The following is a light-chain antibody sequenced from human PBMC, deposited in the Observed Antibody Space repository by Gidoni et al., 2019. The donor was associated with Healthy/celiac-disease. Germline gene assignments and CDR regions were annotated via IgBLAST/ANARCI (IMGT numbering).Light chain of an antibody. CDR1: QSISSW. V-gene: IGKV1-5*03. J-gene: IGKJ3*01. CDR2: KAC. Sequence: DIQMTQSPSTLSASVGDRVTLTCRASQSISSWLAWDQQNPGKAPKLLSYKACSLERVVPSRFSGSVSVTECTLTISSLEPDDFANYDCQQCLTFGPGTKVDIK. CDR3: QQCLT.